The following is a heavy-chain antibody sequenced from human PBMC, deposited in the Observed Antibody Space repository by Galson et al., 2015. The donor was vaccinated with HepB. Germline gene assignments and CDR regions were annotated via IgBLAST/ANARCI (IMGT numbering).Heavy chain of an antibody. CDR1: GFTFDDYT. CDR3: AKDLYSGCDGGPFDY. J-gene: IGHJ4*02. D-gene: IGHD5-12*01. CDR2: ISWDGGST. Sequence: SLRLSCAASGFTFDDYTMHWVRQAPGKGLEWVSLISWDGGSTYYADSVKGRFTISRDNSKNSLYLQMNSLRTEDTALYYCAKDLYSGCDGGPFDYWGQGTLVTVSS. V-gene: IGHV3-43*01.